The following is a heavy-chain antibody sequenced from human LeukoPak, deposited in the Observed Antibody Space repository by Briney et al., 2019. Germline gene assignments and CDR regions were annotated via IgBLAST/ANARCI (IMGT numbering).Heavy chain of an antibody. J-gene: IGHJ4*02. CDR3: ARDFSWGVDY. Sequence: ASVNLSCNTSGFTFTDYYFHWVRHPPGQGLEWMGWINGKSGATNYAERFQDRVTMTRDTSITTFYMHLSGLRSDDTGIYYCARDFSWGVDYWGRGSLVTVSS. D-gene: IGHD7-27*01. CDR1: GFTFTDYY. V-gene: IGHV1-2*02. CDR2: INGKSGAT.